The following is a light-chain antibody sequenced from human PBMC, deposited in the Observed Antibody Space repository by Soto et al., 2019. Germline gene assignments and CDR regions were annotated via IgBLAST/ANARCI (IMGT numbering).Light chain of an antibody. CDR2: DNN. Sequence: QSVLTQPPSASGTPGQRVTISSSGTTSNVGSHTVNWYQQVPGTAPKLLIYDNNRRPSGVPDRFSGSKSATSASLAISGLQSDDEADYYCAAWDDSLNGVFGGGTKVTVL. V-gene: IGLV1-44*01. J-gene: IGLJ2*01. CDR3: AAWDDSLNGV. CDR1: TSNVGSHT.